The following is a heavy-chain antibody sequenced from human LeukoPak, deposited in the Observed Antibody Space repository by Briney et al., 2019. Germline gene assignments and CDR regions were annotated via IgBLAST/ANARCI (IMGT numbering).Heavy chain of an antibody. V-gene: IGHV3-49*04. CDR1: GFSFSSFR. CDR3: TRDGLRYFDWLPTL. Sequence: GGSLRLSCVASGFSFSSFRMSWVRQAPGKGLEWVGFIRSKAYGGTTEYAASVKGRFTISRDDSKSIAYLQMNSLKTEDTAVYYCTRDGLRYFDWLPTLWGQGTLVTVSS. J-gene: IGHJ4*02. CDR2: IRSKAYGGTT. D-gene: IGHD3-9*01.